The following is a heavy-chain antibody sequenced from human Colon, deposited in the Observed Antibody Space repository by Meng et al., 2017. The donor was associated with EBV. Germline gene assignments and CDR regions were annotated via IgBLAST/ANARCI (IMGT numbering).Heavy chain of an antibody. CDR3: ARVGAYCGGDCYHPR. V-gene: IGHV4-4*02. Sequence: QGQWQEPGPGLVKPSGTLALTCAVSGGSLSSRNWWSWVRQPPGKGLEWIGEIYHSGSTNYNPSLKSRVTISVDESKNQFSLRLSSVTAADTAVYYCARVGAYCGGDCYHPRWGQGTLVTVSS. CDR2: IYHSGST. D-gene: IGHD2-21*02. J-gene: IGHJ4*02. CDR1: GGSLSSRNW.